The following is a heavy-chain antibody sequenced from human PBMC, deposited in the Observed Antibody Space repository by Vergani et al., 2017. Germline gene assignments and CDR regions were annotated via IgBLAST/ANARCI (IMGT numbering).Heavy chain of an antibody. V-gene: IGHV4-4*02. Sequence: QVQLQESGPGLVKPSGTLSLTCAVSGGPISSTNWWSWVRQAPGKGLEWIGEIYHSGNTNYNPSLKSRVTISVDTSKNQFSLKLSSVTAADTAVYYCARGDYGDSRLDYWGQGTLVTVSS. CDR1: GGPISSTNW. D-gene: IGHD4-17*01. CDR2: IYHSGNT. J-gene: IGHJ4*02. CDR3: ARGDYGDSRLDY.